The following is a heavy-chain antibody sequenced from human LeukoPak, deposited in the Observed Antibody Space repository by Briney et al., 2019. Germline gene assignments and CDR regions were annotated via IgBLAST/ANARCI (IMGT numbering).Heavy chain of an antibody. V-gene: IGHV4-39*01. CDR1: AGSIGSTNCY. CDR2: IYYSGST. J-gene: IGHJ4*02. CDR3: ARHRDY. Sequence: WETLSLTCTVSAGSIGSTNCYWGWIRQPPGKGLEWIGSIYYSGSTYYNSSLKSRVTISVDTSKNQFSLKLSSVTAADTAVYYCARHRDYWGQGTLVTVSS.